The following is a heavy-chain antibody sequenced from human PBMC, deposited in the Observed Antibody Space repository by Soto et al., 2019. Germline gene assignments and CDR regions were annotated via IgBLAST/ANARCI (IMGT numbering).Heavy chain of an antibody. Sequence: QVHLVQSGAEVKKPGASVKVSCKGSGYAFTTYGITWVRQAPGQGLEWMGWISAHNGNTNNSQKPQGRVTVTRDTSMSTAYMKLRRLRSDDTAVYYGARGRYGDYWGQGALVTVSS. CDR2: ISAHNGNT. CDR1: GYAFTTYG. CDR3: ARGRYGDY. V-gene: IGHV1-18*01. J-gene: IGHJ4*02. D-gene: IGHD1-1*01.